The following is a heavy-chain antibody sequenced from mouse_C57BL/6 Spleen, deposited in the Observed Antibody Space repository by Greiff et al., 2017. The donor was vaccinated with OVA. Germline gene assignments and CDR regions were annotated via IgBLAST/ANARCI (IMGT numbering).Heavy chain of an antibody. D-gene: IGHD1-1*01. CDR1: GFTFSSYA. V-gene: IGHV5-4*03. CDR2: ISDGGSYT. CDR3: ARGETTVVATRFAY. J-gene: IGHJ3*01. Sequence: EVKLVESGGGLVKPGGSLKLSCAASGFTFSSYAMSWVRQTPEKRLEWVATISDGGSYTYYPDNVKGRFTISRDNAKNNLYLQMSHLKSEDTAMYYCARGETTVVATRFAYWGQGTLVTVSA.